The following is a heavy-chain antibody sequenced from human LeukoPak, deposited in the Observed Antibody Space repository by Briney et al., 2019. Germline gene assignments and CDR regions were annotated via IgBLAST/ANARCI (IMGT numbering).Heavy chain of an antibody. D-gene: IGHD4-17*01. CDR1: GYTFTSYD. CDR3: ARDPSPVTTYMSYYFDY. CDR2: MNPNSGNT. Sequence: ASVKVSCKASGYTFTSYDINWVRQATGQGLEWMGWMNPNSGNTGYAQKFQGRVTMTRDTSTSTVYMELSSLRSEDTAVYYCARDPSPVTTYMSYYFDYWGQGTLVTVSS. V-gene: IGHV1-8*02. J-gene: IGHJ4*02.